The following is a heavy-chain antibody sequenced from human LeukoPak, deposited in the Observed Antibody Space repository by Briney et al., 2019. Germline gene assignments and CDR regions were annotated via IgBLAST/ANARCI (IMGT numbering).Heavy chain of an antibody. CDR2: MNQDGSEI. D-gene: IGHD6-13*01. J-gene: IGHJ4*02. V-gene: IGHV3-7*01. CDR3: ARSDSSSWYSLHDY. Sequence: GGSLRLSCAASGFTFSSYWMTWVRQAPGKGLEWVANMNQDGSEIYHVDSVKDRFTISRDNAKKSLYLQMNSLRAEDTAVYYCARSDSSSWYSLHDYWGQGTLVTVST. CDR1: GFTFSSYW.